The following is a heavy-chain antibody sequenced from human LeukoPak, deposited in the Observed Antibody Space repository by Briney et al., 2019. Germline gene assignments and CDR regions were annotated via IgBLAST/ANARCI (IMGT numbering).Heavy chain of an antibody. CDR3: AKFYYGSGSSYDY. V-gene: IGHV3-48*04. J-gene: IGHJ4*02. D-gene: IGHD3-10*01. CDR1: GFTFSSYS. Sequence: GGSLRLSCAASGFTFSSYSMNWVRQAPGKGLEWVSYISSSSSTIYYADSVKGRFTISRDNAKNSLYLQMNSLRAEDTAVYYCAKFYYGSGSSYDYWGQGTLVTVSS. CDR2: ISSSSSTI.